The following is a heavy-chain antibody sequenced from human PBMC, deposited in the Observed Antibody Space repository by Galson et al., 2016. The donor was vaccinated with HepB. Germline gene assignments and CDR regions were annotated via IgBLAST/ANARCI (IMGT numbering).Heavy chain of an antibody. CDR3: ARDNCINAICYTGWFDS. Sequence: SLRLSCAASGFIFSSYIMNWVRQSPGKGLEWVSYISSSSSIVYYADSVKGRFTISRDNAKKSLYLQMNSLRVEDTAVCYCARDNCINAICYTGWFDSWGQGTLVTVSA. CDR1: GFIFSSYI. J-gene: IGHJ5*01. CDR2: ISSSSSIV. D-gene: IGHD2-8*01. V-gene: IGHV3-48*01.